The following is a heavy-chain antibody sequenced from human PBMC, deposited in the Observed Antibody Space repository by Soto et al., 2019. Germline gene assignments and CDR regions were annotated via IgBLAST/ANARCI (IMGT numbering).Heavy chain of an antibody. CDR3: ARGRSDITIGSGTEIGLN. CDR2: INPSGGST. J-gene: IGHJ4*02. V-gene: IGHV1-46*01. Sequence: ASVKVSCKASGYTFTSYYMHWVRQAPGQGLEWMGIINPSGGSTSYAQKFQGRVTMTRDTSTSTVDMELSSLRSEDTAVYYCARGRSDITIGSGTEIGLNWGQGTLVTVSS. D-gene: IGHD3-10*01. CDR1: GYTFTSYY.